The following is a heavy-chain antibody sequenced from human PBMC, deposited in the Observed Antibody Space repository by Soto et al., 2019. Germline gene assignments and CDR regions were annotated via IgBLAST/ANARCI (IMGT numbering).Heavy chain of an antibody. CDR2: IIPIFGTA. CDR1: GGTFSSYA. CDR3: ARDPPYYYDSLDPNADY. J-gene: IGHJ4*02. Sequence: QVQLVQSGAEVKKPGSSVKVSCKASGGTFSSYAISWVRQAPGQGLEWMGGIIPIFGTANYAQKFQGRVTSTADESTSTAYMELSSLRSEDTAVYYCARDPPYYYDSLDPNADYWGQGTLVTVSS. V-gene: IGHV1-69*01. D-gene: IGHD3-22*01.